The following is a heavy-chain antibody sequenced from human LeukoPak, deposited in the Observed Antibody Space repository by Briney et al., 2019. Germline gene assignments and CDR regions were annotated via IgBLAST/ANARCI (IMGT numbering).Heavy chain of an antibody. D-gene: IGHD3-22*01. J-gene: IGHJ4*02. CDR1: GGSISSHY. Sequence: PSETLSLTCTVSGGSISSHYWSWIRQPPGKGLEWIGYIYYSGSTNYNPSLKSRVTISVGTSKNQFSLKLSSVTAADTAVYYCARVSGYYYDSTIDYWGQGTLVTVSS. CDR3: ARVSGYYYDSTIDY. V-gene: IGHV4-59*11. CDR2: IYYSGST.